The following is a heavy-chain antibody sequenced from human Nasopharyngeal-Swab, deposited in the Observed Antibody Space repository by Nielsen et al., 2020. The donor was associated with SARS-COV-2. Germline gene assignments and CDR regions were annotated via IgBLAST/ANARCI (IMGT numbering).Heavy chain of an antibody. Sequence: VRQAPGKGLEWVSAFSGSGGSTYYADSVKGRFTISRDNSKNTLYLQMNSLRAEDTAVYYCAKDETYYDFWSGYFRWFDPWGQGTLVTVSS. CDR3: AKDETYYDFWSGYFRWFDP. CDR2: FSGSGGST. V-gene: IGHV3-23*01. D-gene: IGHD3-3*01. J-gene: IGHJ5*02.